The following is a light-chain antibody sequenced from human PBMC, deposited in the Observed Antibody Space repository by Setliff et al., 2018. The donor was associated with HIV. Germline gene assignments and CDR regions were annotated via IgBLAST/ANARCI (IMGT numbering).Light chain of an antibody. Sequence: QSVLTQPASVSGSPGQSITISCTGSRSDLGSYNLVSWYQHHPGKAPKLLLYEVNKRPSGVSNRFSGSKFGDTASLTISGLQAEDEADYFCCSYAGGRSFVFGPGTKVTVL. CDR1: RSDLGSYNL. CDR3: CSYAGGRSFV. J-gene: IGLJ1*01. V-gene: IGLV2-23*02. CDR2: EVN.